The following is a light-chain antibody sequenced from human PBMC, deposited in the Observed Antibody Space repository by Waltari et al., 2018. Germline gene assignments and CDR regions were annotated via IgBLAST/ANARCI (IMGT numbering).Light chain of an antibody. Sequence: QSALTQPASVSGTPGQSLTISCTGTSSDVGNYDLVSWYQQHPGKAPKLLVCDVIKRPSGVSSRFSGSKSGNTASLTISGLQAEDEADYYCCSYAGLGTYVFGSGTKVTVL. J-gene: IGLJ1*01. V-gene: IGLV2-23*02. CDR2: DVI. CDR3: CSYAGLGTYV. CDR1: SSDVGNYDL.